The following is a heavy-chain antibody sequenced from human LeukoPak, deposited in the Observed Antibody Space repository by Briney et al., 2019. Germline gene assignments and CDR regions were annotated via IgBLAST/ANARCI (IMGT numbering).Heavy chain of an antibody. CDR3: AKVSGYYNYYYGMDV. V-gene: IGHV3-9*01. CDR1: GFTFDDYA. Sequence: GGSLRLSCAASGFTFDDYAMHWVRHAPGKGLEWVSGISWNSGSIGYADSVKGRFTISRDNAKNSLYLQMNSLRAEDTALYYCAKVSGYYNYYYGMDVWGQGTTVTVSS. J-gene: IGHJ6*02. CDR2: ISWNSGSI.